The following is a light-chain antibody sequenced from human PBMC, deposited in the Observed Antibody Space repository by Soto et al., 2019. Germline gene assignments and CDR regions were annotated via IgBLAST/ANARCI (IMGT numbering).Light chain of an antibody. J-gene: IGKJ3*01. CDR2: LGS. Sequence: DIVMTQSPLSLPVTPGEPASISCRSSQSLLHSNGYNYLDWYLQKPGQTPQLLIYLGSNRASWVPDRFSGSGSGTDFTLKISRVEAEDFGVCYCMQGLQPCFTFGPGTKVHIK. CDR1: QSLLHSNGYNY. V-gene: IGKV2-28*01. CDR3: MQGLQPCFT.